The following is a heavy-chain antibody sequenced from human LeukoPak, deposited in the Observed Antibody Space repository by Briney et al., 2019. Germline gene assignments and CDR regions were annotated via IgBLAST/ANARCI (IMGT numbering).Heavy chain of an antibody. D-gene: IGHD5-18*01. CDR3: AKDYGYSPYYFDY. Sequence: GGSLRLSCAASGFPFSTYAMAWVRQAPGKGLQWVSTLTGSGGTTYYADSVKGRFTTSRDNSKNTLYLQMNSLRVEDTAVYYCAKDYGYSPYYFDYWGQGTLVTVSS. J-gene: IGHJ4*02. V-gene: IGHV3-23*01. CDR1: GFPFSTYA. CDR2: LTGSGGTT.